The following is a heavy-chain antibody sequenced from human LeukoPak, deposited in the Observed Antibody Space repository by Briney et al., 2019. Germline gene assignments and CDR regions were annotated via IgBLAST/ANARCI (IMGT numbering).Heavy chain of an antibody. CDR3: ARGKRDVLLWFGGADHSNWFDP. D-gene: IGHD3-10*01. CDR2: IYYSGST. J-gene: IGHJ5*02. CDR1: GGSISGGDYY. Sequence: SETLSLTCTVSGGSISGGDYYWGWIRQPPGKGRGWSGYIYYSGSTYYNPSLKSRVTISVDTSKNQFSLKLSSVTAADTAVYYCARGKRDVLLWFGGADHSNWFDPWGQGTLVTVSS. V-gene: IGHV4-30-4*01.